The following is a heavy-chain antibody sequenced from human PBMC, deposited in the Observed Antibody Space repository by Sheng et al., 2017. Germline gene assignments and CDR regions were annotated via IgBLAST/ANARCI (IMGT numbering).Heavy chain of an antibody. D-gene: IGHD6-13*01. V-gene: IGHV3-30*04. CDR2: ISYDGSNK. CDR3: ASSGRYSSSWYDAFDI. J-gene: IGHJ3*02. CDR1: GFTFSSYA. Sequence: QVQLVESGGGVVQPGRSLRLSCAASGFTFSSYAMHWVRQAPGKGLEWVAVISYDGSNKYYADSVKGRFTISRDNSKNTLYLQMNSLRAEDTAVYYCASSGRYSSSWYDAFDIWGQGTMVTVSS.